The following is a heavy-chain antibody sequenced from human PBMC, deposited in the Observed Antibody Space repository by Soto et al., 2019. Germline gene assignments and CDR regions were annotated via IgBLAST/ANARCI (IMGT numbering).Heavy chain of an antibody. CDR2: INAANGDT. V-gene: IGHV1-3*01. D-gene: IGHD6-13*01. Sequence: GASVKVSFKACGYTFTSYGIHWLRQAPGQRLEWMGWINAANGDTKYSPKFQGRVTITRDTSASTAYMELSSLRSEDTAVYYCVRRHVSATGIDWFDPWGQGTLVTVSS. CDR3: VRRHVSATGIDWFDP. J-gene: IGHJ5*02. CDR1: GYTFTSYG.